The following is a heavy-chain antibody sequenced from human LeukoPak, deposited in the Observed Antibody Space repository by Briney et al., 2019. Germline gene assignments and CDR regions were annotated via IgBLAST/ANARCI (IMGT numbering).Heavy chain of an antibody. CDR3: ARDRSYDFWSGYSTPDY. CDR2: IWYDGSNK. J-gene: IGHJ4*02. D-gene: IGHD3-3*01. CDR1: GFTFSSYG. Sequence: PGGSLRLSCAASGFTFSSYGMHWVRQAPVKGLEWVAVIWYDGSNKYYADSVKGRFTISRDNSKNTLDLQMNSLRAEDTAVYYCARDRSYDFWSGYSTPDYWGQGTLVTVSS. V-gene: IGHV3-33*01.